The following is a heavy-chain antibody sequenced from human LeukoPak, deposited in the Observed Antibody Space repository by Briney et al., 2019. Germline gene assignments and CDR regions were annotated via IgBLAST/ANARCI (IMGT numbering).Heavy chain of an antibody. D-gene: IGHD2-15*01. V-gene: IGHV3-74*01. Sequence: PGGSLRLSCAASGFTFSSYWMHWVRQTPGKGLVWVSRINSDGSSTSYADSVKGRFTISRDNAKNSLYLQMNSLRAEDTAVYYCARDGLGYCSGGSCNNWFDPWGQGTLVTVSS. CDR1: GFTFSSYW. J-gene: IGHJ5*02. CDR3: ARDGLGYCSGGSCNNWFDP. CDR2: INSDGSST.